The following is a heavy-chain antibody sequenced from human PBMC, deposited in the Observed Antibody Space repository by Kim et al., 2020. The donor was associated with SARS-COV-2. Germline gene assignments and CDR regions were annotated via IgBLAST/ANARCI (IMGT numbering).Heavy chain of an antibody. D-gene: IGHD2-15*01. Sequence: ASVKVSCKASGYSFTDYYIHWVRSAPGQGLEWMGLLSPSAGSTSHAQKFQGRLTMTSDTSTRTAFMELTSLTSDDTAVYYCSKALGGDDSWGQGTLVTVSS. J-gene: IGHJ4*02. V-gene: IGHV1-46*01. CDR1: GYSFTDYY. CDR3: SKALGGDDS. CDR2: LSPSAGST.